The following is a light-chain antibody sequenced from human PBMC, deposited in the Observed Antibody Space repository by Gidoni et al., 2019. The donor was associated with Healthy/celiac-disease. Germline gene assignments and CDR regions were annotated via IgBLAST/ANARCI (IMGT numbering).Light chain of an antibody. J-gene: IGLJ2*01. CDR1: KLGDKY. Sequence: DELTQRPAVCVSRGQTASITCSGDKLGDKYACWYQQKPGQSPVLVIYQDSKRPSGIPERFSGANSANTAPLTISGTQALYEADYYCQALDSSSVVFGGGTKLTVL. CDR2: QDS. CDR3: QALDSSSVV. V-gene: IGLV3-1*01.